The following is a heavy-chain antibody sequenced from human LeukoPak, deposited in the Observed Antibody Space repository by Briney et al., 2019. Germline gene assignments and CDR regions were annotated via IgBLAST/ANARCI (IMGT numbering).Heavy chain of an antibody. CDR3: ARGGFITMIVVVITGPFDY. Sequence: GGSLRLSCAASGFTFSSYAMHWVRQAPGKGLEWVAVISYDGSNKYYADSVKGRFTISRDNSKNTLYLQMNSLRAEDTAVYYCARGGFITMIVVVITGPFDYWGQGTLVTVSS. J-gene: IGHJ4*02. CDR2: ISYDGSNK. CDR1: GFTFSSYA. D-gene: IGHD3-22*01. V-gene: IGHV3-30-3*01.